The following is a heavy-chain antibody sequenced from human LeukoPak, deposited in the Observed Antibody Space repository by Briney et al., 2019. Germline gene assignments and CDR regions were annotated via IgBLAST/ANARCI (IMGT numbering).Heavy chain of an antibody. CDR2: IDWNGAST. V-gene: IGHV3-20*04. CDR3: ARSTRYNHDSSGYRDFDY. J-gene: IGHJ4*02. D-gene: IGHD3-22*01. Sequence: GGSLRLSCAASGFTFDDCMSWVRQAPGKGLEWVSGIDWNGASTGYANSVKGRFSISRDNAKNSLYLQMNSLRAEDTALYYCARSTRYNHDSSGYRDFDYWAREPWSPSPQ. CDR1: GFTFDDC.